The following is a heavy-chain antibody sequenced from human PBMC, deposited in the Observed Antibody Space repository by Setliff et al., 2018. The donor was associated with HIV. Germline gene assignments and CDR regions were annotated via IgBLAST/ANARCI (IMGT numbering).Heavy chain of an antibody. J-gene: IGHJ4*02. Sequence: SETLSLTCAVSGYSITGGYYWNWIRQSPGKGLEWIGEISHSGSSNYSPSLESRLTISVDTSKNQVSLKLNSVTAADSAVYYCVRGANFYTPRKRIFDHWGQGVLVTVSS. V-gene: IGHV4-34*01. CDR1: GYSITGGYY. CDR2: ISHSGSS. D-gene: IGHD3-3*01. CDR3: VRGANFYTPRKRIFDH.